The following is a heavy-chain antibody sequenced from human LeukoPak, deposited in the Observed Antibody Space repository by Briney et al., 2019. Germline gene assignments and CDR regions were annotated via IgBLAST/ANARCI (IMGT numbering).Heavy chain of an antibody. V-gene: IGHV4-59*01. D-gene: IGHD6-13*01. CDR3: ARVYYSSSYDYWYFDL. CDR2: IYYSGST. J-gene: IGHJ2*01. Sequence: SETLSLTCTVSGGSISSYYWSWIRQPPGKGLEWIGYIYYSGSTNYNPSLKSRVTISVDTSKNQFSLKLSSMTAADTAVYYCARVYYSSSYDYWYFDLWGRGTLVTVSS. CDR1: GGSISSYY.